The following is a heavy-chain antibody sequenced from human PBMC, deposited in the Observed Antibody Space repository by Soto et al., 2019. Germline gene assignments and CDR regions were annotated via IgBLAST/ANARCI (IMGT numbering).Heavy chain of an antibody. CDR1: GFTFSSYA. CDR3: ARSIAVAGSWVSAFDI. D-gene: IGHD6-19*01. CDR2: ISYDGSNK. Sequence: QVQLVESGGGVVQPGRSLRLSCAASGFTFSSYAMHWVRQAPGKGLEWVAVISYDGSNKYYADSVKGRFTISRDNSKNTLYLQMNSLRAEDTAVCYCARSIAVAGSWVSAFDIWGQGTMVTVSS. V-gene: IGHV3-30-3*01. J-gene: IGHJ3*02.